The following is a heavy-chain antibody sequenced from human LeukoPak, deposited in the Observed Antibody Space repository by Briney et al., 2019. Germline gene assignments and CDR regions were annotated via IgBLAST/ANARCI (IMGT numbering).Heavy chain of an antibody. Sequence: GGSLRLSCAASGFTFSDYYMSWIRQAPGKGLEWVSYISSSGNTVKYADSVKGRFTISRDNAKNSLYLQMNSLRAEDTAVYYCASASPANDYWGQGTLVTVSS. CDR1: GFTFSDYY. CDR3: ASASPANDY. V-gene: IGHV3-11*01. CDR2: ISSSGNTV. J-gene: IGHJ4*02.